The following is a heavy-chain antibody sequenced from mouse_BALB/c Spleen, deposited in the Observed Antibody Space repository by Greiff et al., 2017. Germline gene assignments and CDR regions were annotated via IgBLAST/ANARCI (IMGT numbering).Heavy chain of an antibody. CDR3: ARRGSHAMDY. CDR2: IYPGDGDT. CDR1: GYTFTSYW. V-gene: IGHV1-87*01. Sequence: QVQLQQSGAELARPGASVKLSCKASGYTFTSYWMQWVKQRPGQGLEWIGAIYPGDGDTRYTQKFKGKATLTADKSSSTAYMQLSSLASEDTAVYYCARRGSHAMDYWGQGTSVTVSS. J-gene: IGHJ4*01.